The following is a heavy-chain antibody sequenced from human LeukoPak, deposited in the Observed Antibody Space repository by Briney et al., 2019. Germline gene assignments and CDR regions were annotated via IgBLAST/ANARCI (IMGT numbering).Heavy chain of an antibody. D-gene: IGHD2-2*01. V-gene: IGHV4-34*01. CDR1: GGSFSGYY. J-gene: IGHJ5*02. CDR3: ARHSIVVVPAAQNWFDP. Sequence: SETLSLTCAVYGGSFSGYYWSWIRQPPGKGLEWIGEINHSGSTNYNPPLKSRVTISVDTSKNQFSLKLSSVTAADTAVYYCARHSIVVVPAAQNWFDPWGQGTLVTVSS. CDR2: INHSGST.